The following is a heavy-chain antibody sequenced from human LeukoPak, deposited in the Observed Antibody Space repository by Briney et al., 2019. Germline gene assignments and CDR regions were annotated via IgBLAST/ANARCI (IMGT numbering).Heavy chain of an antibody. V-gene: IGHV3-30*18. Sequence: GGSLRLSCAASGFTFSSYAMSWVRQAPGKGPEWVAVISYDGSNKYYADSVKGRFTISRDNSKNTLYLQMNSLRAEDTAVYYCAKDIAVILGGRFPDDAFDIWGQGTMVTVSS. CDR1: GFTFSSYA. J-gene: IGHJ3*02. CDR3: AKDIAVILGGRFPDDAFDI. CDR2: ISYDGSNK. D-gene: IGHD3-16*02.